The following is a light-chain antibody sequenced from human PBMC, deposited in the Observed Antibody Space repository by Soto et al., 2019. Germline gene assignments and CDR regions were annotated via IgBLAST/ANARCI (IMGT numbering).Light chain of an antibody. V-gene: IGLV1-44*01. CDR2: SNP. CDR1: GSNIGENA. J-gene: IGLJ3*02. CDR3: AAWDDSLKAML. Sequence: QSVLTQPPSASGTPGQTVTISCSGSGSNIGENAVNWYQHLPGTAPQLLIYSNPLRPSGVPHRFSGSKSGTAGSLAISGLQSEDEAHYYCAAWDDSLKAMLFGGGTKLTVL.